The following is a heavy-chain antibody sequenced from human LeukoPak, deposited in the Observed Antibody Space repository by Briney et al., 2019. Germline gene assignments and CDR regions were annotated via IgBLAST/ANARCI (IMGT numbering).Heavy chain of an antibody. V-gene: IGHV4-31*03. CDR1: GGSISSGGYY. Sequence: SQTLSLTCTVSGGSISSGGYYWSWIRQHPGKGLEWIGYIYYSGSTYYNPSLKSRLTISVDTSKNQLSLKLSSVTAADTAIYYCARGGYGPGSHYKYWGQGTLVTVSS. J-gene: IGHJ4*02. D-gene: IGHD3-10*01. CDR3: ARGGYGPGSHYKY. CDR2: IYYSGST.